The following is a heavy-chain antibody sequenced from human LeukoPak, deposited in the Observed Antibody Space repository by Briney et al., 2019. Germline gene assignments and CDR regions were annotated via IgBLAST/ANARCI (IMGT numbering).Heavy chain of an antibody. V-gene: IGHV4-59*01. CDR2: IYYSRTT. D-gene: IGHD1-26*01. CDR3: VRRQWELQYFDL. J-gene: IGHJ2*01. CDR1: GGFISSYY. Sequence: SETLSLTCTVSGGFISSYYWSWIRQPPGKGLEWIGYIYYSRTTEYNPSLKSRVTISADTSKNQFSLRLNSVTAADTAVYYCVRRQWELQYFDLWGRGTLVAVSS.